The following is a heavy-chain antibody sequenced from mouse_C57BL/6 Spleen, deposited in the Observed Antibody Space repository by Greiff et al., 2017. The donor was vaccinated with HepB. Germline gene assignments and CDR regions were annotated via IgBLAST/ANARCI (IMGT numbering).Heavy chain of an antibody. CDR1: GYSITSCYY. V-gene: IGHV3-6*01. J-gene: IGHJ2*01. CDR3: ARGTTIYYFDY. D-gene: IGHD1-1*01. Sequence: VQLKQSGPGLVKPSQSLSLTCSVTGYSITSCYYWYWIRQFPGNKLEWMGYISYDGSNNYNPSLKNRISITRDTSKNQFFLKLNSVTTEDAATYYCARGTTIYYFDYWGQGTTLTVSS. CDR2: ISYDGSN.